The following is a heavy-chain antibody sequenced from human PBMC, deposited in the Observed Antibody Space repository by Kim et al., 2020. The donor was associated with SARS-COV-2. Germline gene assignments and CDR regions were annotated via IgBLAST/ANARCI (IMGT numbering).Heavy chain of an antibody. D-gene: IGHD3-16*01. J-gene: IGHJ4*02. Sequence: SETLSLTCTVSGGSISSYYWSWIRQPPGKGLEWIGYIYYSGSTNYNPSLKSRVTISVDTSKNQFSLKLSSVTAADTAVYYCARGRFGGLVMVFDYWGQGTLVAVSS. CDR2: IYYSGST. CDR1: GGSISSYY. V-gene: IGHV4-59*01. CDR3: ARGRFGGLVMVFDY.